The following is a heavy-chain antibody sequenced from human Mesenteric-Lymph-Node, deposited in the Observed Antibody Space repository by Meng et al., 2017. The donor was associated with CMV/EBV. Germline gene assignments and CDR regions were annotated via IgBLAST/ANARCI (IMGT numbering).Heavy chain of an antibody. CDR3: AKAGFLEWLSYFDY. Sequence: GESLKISCAASGFTFSSYAMSWVRQAPGKGLEWVSVIYSGGSSTYYADSVKGRLTISRDNSKNTLYLQMNSLRAEDTAVYYCAKAGFLEWLSYFDYWGQGTLVTVSS. V-gene: IGHV3-23*03. CDR1: GFTFSSYA. J-gene: IGHJ4*02. D-gene: IGHD3-3*01. CDR2: IYSGGSST.